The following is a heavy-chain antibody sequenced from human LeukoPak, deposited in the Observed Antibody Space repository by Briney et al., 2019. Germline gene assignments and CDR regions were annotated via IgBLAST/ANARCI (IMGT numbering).Heavy chain of an antibody. Sequence: SETLSLTCTVSGGSISSYYWSWIRQPAGKGLEWIGRIYTSGSTNYNPSLKSRVTISVDTSKNQFSLKLSSVTAADTAVYYCARDRLYDSSGYTSDAFDIWGQGTMVTVSS. J-gene: IGHJ3*02. CDR1: GGSISSYY. D-gene: IGHD3-22*01. CDR3: ARDRLYDSSGYTSDAFDI. CDR2: IYTSGST. V-gene: IGHV4-4*07.